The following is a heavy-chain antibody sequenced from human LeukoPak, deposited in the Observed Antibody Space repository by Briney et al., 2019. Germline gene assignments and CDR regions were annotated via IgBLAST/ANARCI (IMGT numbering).Heavy chain of an antibody. CDR3: ARGQTRSSSWKGDFDY. J-gene: IGHJ4*02. Sequence: KPSETLSLTCTVSGGSISTSSYYWGWIRQSPGKGLEWIGSIFYSGTTYYNPSLKSRVTISVDTPKNQFSLKLSSVTAADTAVYYCARGQTRSSSWKGDFDYWGQGTLVTVSS. V-gene: IGHV4-39*07. D-gene: IGHD6-13*01. CDR2: IFYSGTT. CDR1: GGSISTSSYY.